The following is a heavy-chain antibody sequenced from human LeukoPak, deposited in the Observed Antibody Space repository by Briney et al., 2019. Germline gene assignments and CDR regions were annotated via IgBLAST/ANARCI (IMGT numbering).Heavy chain of an antibody. D-gene: IGHD1-1*01. CDR3: ARDQLERREDAFDI. J-gene: IGHJ3*02. CDR1: GGSISSYY. CDR2: IYTSGST. Sequence: PSETLSLTCTVSGGSISSYYWSWIRQPAGKGLEWIGRIYTSGSTNYNPSLKSRVTMSVDTSKSQFSLKLSSVTAADTAVYYCARDQLERREDAFDIWGQGTMVTVSS. V-gene: IGHV4-4*07.